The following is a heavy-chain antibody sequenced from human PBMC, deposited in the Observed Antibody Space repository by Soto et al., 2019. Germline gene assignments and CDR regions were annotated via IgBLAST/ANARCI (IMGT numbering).Heavy chain of an antibody. Sequence: AETLSLTCAFSGDSFTSHYLTWIRQAPEKGLEWIGYMRHTGVSHYNASLERRLTISVDRSKNQFTLQLTSVTVADTAVYYCATSYSSAWYTYWGQGTQVTVSS. D-gene: IGHD6-13*01. CDR1: GDSFTSHY. CDR2: MRHTGVS. V-gene: IGHV4-59*11. J-gene: IGHJ4*02. CDR3: ATSYSSAWYTY.